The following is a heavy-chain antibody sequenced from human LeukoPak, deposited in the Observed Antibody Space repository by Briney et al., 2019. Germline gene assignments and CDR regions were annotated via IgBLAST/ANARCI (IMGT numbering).Heavy chain of an antibody. CDR2: ISYDGSNK. CDR3: ARDDGYYGSGSYLDY. CDR1: GFTFSSYA. V-gene: IGHV3-30-3*01. D-gene: IGHD3-10*01. Sequence: QPGGSLRLSCAASGFTFSSYAMHWVRQAPGKGLEWVAVISYDGSNKYYADSVKGRFTISRDNSKNTLYLQMNSLRAEDTAVYYCARDDGYYGSGSYLDYWGQGTLVTVSS. J-gene: IGHJ4*02.